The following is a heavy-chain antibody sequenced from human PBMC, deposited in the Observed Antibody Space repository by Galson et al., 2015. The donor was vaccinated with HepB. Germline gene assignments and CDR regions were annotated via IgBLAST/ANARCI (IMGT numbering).Heavy chain of an antibody. CDR3: AKESVSGTYVPTYADS. Sequence: SLRLSCAASGFMFGRYVMTWVRQAPGKGLEWVASLSGSGAITYYADSVKGRFTISRDNFNNRIFLQMKRLRVEDTALYYCAKESVSGTYVPTYADSWGQGNLVTVSS. J-gene: IGHJ5*02. V-gene: IGHV3-23*01. CDR1: GFMFGRYV. D-gene: IGHD1-26*01. CDR2: LSGSGAIT.